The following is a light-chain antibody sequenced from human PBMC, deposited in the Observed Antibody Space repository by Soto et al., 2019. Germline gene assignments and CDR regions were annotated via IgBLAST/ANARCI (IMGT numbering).Light chain of an antibody. CDR1: SSNIGAGYD. V-gene: IGLV1-40*01. Sequence: QSVLTQPPSVSGAPGQRVTISCTGSSSNIGAGYDVHWYQQLPGTAPKLLIYGNSNRPSGVPDRFSGSKSGISASLAITGLQAEDEADYYCQSYDSSLSALFGGGTKLTVL. CDR3: QSYDSSLSAL. J-gene: IGLJ3*02. CDR2: GNS.